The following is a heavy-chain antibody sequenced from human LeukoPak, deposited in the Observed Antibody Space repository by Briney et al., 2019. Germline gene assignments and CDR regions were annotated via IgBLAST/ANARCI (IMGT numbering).Heavy chain of an antibody. CDR3: AKDRVVYYMDV. CDR2: IKQDGSEK. D-gene: IGHD3-10*01. V-gene: IGHV3-7*01. Sequence: PGGSLRLSCAASGFTFSSYWMSWVRQAPGKGLEWVANIKQDGSEKYYADSVKGRFTISRDNSKNTLYLQMNSLRAEDTAVYYCAKDRVVYYMDVWGKGTTVTVSS. J-gene: IGHJ6*03. CDR1: GFTFSSYW.